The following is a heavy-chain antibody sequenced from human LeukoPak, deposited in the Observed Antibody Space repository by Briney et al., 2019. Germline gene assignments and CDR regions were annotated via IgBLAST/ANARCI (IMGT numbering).Heavy chain of an antibody. CDR3: AKQVGDYYDSSGYFDY. CDR2: ISYDGSNK. D-gene: IGHD3-22*01. Sequence: GGSLRLSCAASGFTFSSYGMHWVRQAPGKGLEWVAVISYDGSNKYYADSVEGRFTISRDNSKNTLYLQMNSLRAEDTAVYYCAKQVGDYYDSSGYFDYWGQGTLVTVSS. J-gene: IGHJ4*02. V-gene: IGHV3-30*18. CDR1: GFTFSSYG.